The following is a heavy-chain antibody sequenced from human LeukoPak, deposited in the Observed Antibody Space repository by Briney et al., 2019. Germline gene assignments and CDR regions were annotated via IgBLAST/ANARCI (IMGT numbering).Heavy chain of an antibody. D-gene: IGHD1-1*01. CDR2: MYSSGTT. CDR3: AREKGLEPFDP. V-gene: IGHV4-4*07. J-gene: IGHJ5*02. CDR1: GDSIRSHY. Sequence: SETLSLTCTVSGDSIRSHYWSWLRQPAGKGLEWIGRMYSSGTTNYNPSLKSRVTMSVDTSKNQFSLKLSSVTAADTAVYYCAREKGLEPFDPWGQGTLVTVSS.